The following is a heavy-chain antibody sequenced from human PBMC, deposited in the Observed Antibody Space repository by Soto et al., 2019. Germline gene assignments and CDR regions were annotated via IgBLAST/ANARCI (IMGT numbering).Heavy chain of an antibody. D-gene: IGHD6-19*01. CDR1: GGSISSGGYS. Sequence: QLQLQESGSGLVKPSQTLSLTCAVSGGSISSGGYSWSWIRQPPGKGLEYIGYIYHSGSTYSNPSLKSRVTISVDRSKNQFSLKLSSVTAADTAVYYCARVRSGWGIDYWGQGTLVTVSS. J-gene: IGHJ4*02. CDR2: IYHSGST. CDR3: ARVRSGWGIDY. V-gene: IGHV4-30-2*01.